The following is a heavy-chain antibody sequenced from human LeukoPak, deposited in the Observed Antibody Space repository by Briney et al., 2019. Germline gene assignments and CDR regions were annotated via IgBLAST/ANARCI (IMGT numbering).Heavy chain of an antibody. J-gene: IGHJ4*02. Sequence: SQTLSLTCTVSGGSISSRAYYWSWIRQHPGKGPEWIGYIYYSGSTYYNPSLKSRVIISLNTSKTQFSLKLSSVTAADTAVYYCARADGTIYYFDSWGQGTVVT. CDR2: IYYSGST. V-gene: IGHV4-31*03. CDR1: GGSISSRAYY. D-gene: IGHD5-24*01. CDR3: ARADGTIYYFDS.